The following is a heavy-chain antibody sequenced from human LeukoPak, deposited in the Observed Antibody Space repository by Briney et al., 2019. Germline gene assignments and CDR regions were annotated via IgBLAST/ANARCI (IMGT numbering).Heavy chain of an antibody. J-gene: IGHJ4*02. D-gene: IGHD1-26*01. CDR1: GFIFSNAW. V-gene: IGHV3-15*01. CDR3: ITDKPYRGLRTFDY. Sequence: GGSLRLSCAGTGFIFSNAWMGWVRQAPGKGLEWVGRMKSIVDGGTTDYAATVKGRFAIPRDDSKTTPFLQMHSLKTEDTAVYYCITDKPYRGLRTFDYWGQGTLVTVSS. CDR2: MKSIVDGGTT.